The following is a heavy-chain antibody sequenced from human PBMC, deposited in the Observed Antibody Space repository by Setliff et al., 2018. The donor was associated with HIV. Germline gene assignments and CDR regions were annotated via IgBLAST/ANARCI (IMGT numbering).Heavy chain of an antibody. V-gene: IGHV4-34*01. CDR2: INHSGST. CDR3: ARGRNGYYFQRLDYYCMDV. J-gene: IGHJ6*03. Sequence: SETLSLTCAVYGGSFSAYYWSWIRQPPGKGLEWIGEINHSGSTNYNPSLESRGTISVDTSKNQFSLKLSSVTAADTAVYYGARGRNGYYFQRLDYYCMDVWGKGTTVTVSS. D-gene: IGHD3-22*01. CDR1: GGSFSAYY.